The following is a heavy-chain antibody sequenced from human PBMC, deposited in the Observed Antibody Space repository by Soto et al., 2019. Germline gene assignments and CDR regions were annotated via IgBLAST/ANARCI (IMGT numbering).Heavy chain of an antibody. J-gene: IGHJ4*02. CDR3: VRGVVVVVGSTAENFDH. CDR2: ISYSGDTK. CDR1: GFTFTKYS. V-gene: IGHV3-48*02. Sequence: GGSLRLSCVTSGFTFTKYSMNWVRQAPGKGLEWVSYISYSGDTKYYADSLKGRYAISRDDAKNSVYLQMNSLRDEDTAFYYCVRGVVVVVGSTAENFDHWGQGTLVTVSS. D-gene: IGHD2-15*01.